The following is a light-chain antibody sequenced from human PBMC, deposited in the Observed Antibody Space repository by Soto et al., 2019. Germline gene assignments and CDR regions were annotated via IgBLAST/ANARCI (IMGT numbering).Light chain of an antibody. Sequence: EIVMTQSPATLSVSPGERAALSCRASQSVSSNLAWYQQKPGQAPRLLIYDASTRATGIPARFSGSGSGTEVTLTISRLQSEDFAVYYCQQYNNWPPLFTFGPGTKVDFK. CDR3: QQYNNWPPLFT. J-gene: IGKJ3*01. CDR1: QSVSSN. CDR2: DAS. V-gene: IGKV3-15*01.